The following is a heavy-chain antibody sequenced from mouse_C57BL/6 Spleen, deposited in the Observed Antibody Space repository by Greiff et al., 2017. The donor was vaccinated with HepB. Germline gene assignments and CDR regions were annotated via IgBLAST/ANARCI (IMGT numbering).Heavy chain of an antibody. CDR3: ARGPLLITTVVATDAMDY. J-gene: IGHJ4*01. CDR2: INPNNGGT. D-gene: IGHD1-1*01. V-gene: IGHV1-22*01. CDR1: GYTFTDYN. Sequence: EVQLQQSGPELVKPGASVKMSCKASGYTFTDYNMHWVKQSHGKSLEWIGYINPNNGGTSYNQKFKGKATLTVNKSSSTAYMELRSLTSEDSAVYYCARGPLLITTVVATDAMDYWGQGTSVTVSS.